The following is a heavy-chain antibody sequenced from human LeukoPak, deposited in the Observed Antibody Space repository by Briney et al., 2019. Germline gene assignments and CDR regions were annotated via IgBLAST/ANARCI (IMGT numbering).Heavy chain of an antibody. J-gene: IGHJ6*02. V-gene: IGHV3-21*01. D-gene: IGHD2-2*01. CDR1: GFTFSSYS. CDR3: ARDPPYCSSTSCYYYGMDV. CDR2: ISSSSYI. Sequence: GGSLRLSCAASGFTFSSYSMNWVRQAPGKGLEWVSSISSSSYIYYADSVKGRFTISRDNAKNSLYLQMNSLRAEDTAVYYCARDPPYCSSTSCYYYGMDVCGQGTTVTVSS.